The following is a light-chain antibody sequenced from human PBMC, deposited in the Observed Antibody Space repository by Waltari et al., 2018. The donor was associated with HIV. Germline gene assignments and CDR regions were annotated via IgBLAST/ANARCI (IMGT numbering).Light chain of an antibody. Sequence: EIVMTQSPLSLPVTPGQPASISCRSSQSLLHSSGYNSLDWYLQKPGQSPQLLIYLGSNRASGVPDRFSGSGSGTDFTLKISRVEAEDVGVYYCMHALQTFWRPFTFGPGTKVDIK. CDR2: LGS. CDR1: QSLLHSSGYNS. V-gene: IGKV2-28*01. J-gene: IGKJ3*01. CDR3: MHALQTFWRPFT.